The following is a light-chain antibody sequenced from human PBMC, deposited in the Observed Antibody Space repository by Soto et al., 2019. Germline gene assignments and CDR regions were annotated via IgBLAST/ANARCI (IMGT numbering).Light chain of an antibody. CDR3: CSYSGTDTLVV. CDR1: SSDVGTYNL. CDR2: EGS. Sequence: QSVLTQPASVSGSPGQSITISCTGTSSDVGTYNLVSWYQQHPGKVPKVIIYEGSERPSGVSDRFSGSKSGSTASLTISGLQPEDEADYYCCSYSGTDTLVVFGGGTQLTVL. V-gene: IGLV2-23*03. J-gene: IGLJ2*01.